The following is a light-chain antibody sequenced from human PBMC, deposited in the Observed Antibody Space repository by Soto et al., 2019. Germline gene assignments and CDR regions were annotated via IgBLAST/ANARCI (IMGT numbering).Light chain of an antibody. Sequence: QSVLTQPSSVSGSPGQSITISCTGTSSDVGGYNAVSWYQQPPGKAPTLVIYEVTHQPSGISNRFSGSKSGNTASLPISGLQAEDEDDYYCSSYTSSSTRVFGTGTKVTVL. CDR2: EVT. CDR1: SSDVGGYNA. V-gene: IGLV2-14*01. J-gene: IGLJ1*01. CDR3: SSYTSSSTRV.